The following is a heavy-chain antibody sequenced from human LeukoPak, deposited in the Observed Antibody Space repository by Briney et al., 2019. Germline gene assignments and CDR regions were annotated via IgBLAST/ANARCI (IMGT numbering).Heavy chain of an antibody. D-gene: IGHD3-10*01. J-gene: IGHJ5*02. V-gene: IGHV4-61*02. CDR2: IYTSGST. Sequence: PSETLSLTCTVSGGSISSGSYYWSWIRQPAGKGLEWIGRIYTSGSTNYNPSLKSRVTISVDTSKNQFSLKLSSVTAADTAVYYCAREGYGSGSFGLNWFDPWGQGTLVTVSS. CDR3: AREGYGSGSFGLNWFDP. CDR1: GGSISSGSYY.